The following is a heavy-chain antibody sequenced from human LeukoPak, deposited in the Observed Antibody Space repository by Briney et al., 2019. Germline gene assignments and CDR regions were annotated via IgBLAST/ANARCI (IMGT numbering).Heavy chain of an antibody. J-gene: IGHJ3*02. CDR2: IIPIFGTA. D-gene: IGHD2-2*01. CDR1: GGTFSSYA. CDR3: ASGVVPAAMFLDAFDI. Sequence: SVKVSCKASGGTFSSYAISWVRQAPGQGLDWMGGIIPIFGTANYAQKFQGRVTITADESTSTAYMELSSLRSEDTAVYYCASGVVPAAMFLDAFDIWGQGTMVTVSS. V-gene: IGHV1-69*01.